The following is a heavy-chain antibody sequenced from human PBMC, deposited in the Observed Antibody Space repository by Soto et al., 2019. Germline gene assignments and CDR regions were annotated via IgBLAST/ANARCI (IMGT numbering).Heavy chain of an antibody. CDR2: IWYDGSNK. CDR1: GFTFSSYG. CDR3: ARDLGSAGTTYYYYYYGMDV. J-gene: IGHJ6*02. V-gene: IGHV3-33*01. Sequence: GGSLRLSCAASGFTFSSYGMHWVRQAPGKGLEWVAVIWYDGSNKYYADSVKSRFTISRDNSKNTLYLQMNSLRAEDTAVYYCARDLGSAGTTYYYYYYGMDVWGQGTTVTVSS. D-gene: IGHD7-27*01.